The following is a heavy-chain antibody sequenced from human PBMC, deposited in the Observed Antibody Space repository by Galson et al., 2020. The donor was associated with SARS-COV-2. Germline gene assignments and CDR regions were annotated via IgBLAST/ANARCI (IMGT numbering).Heavy chain of an antibody. Sequence: SETLSLTCSVSGGSISSGGYSWTWIRQPPGKGLEWIGYVYHSGATHYNPSLKSRLTISVDRSKNHLSLGLTSVTAADTAVYYCARRYTYGLSPYWYFDFWGRGTLVTVSS. CDR2: VYHSGAT. J-gene: IGHJ2*01. CDR1: GGSISSGGYS. CDR3: ARRYTYGLSPYWYFDF. D-gene: IGHD5-18*01. V-gene: IGHV4-30-2*01.